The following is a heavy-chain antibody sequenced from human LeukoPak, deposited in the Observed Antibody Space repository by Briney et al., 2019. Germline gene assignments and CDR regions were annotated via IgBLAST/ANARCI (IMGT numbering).Heavy chain of an antibody. V-gene: IGHV1-46*03. CDR2: INPSGGST. CDR3: ARERVVVPAAADY. CDR1: GYTFTSYY. J-gene: IGHJ4*02. Sequence: ASVKVSCKASGYTFTSYYMHWVRQAPGQGLERMGIINPSGGSTSYAQKFQGRVTMTRDTSTSTVYMELSSLRSEDTAVYYCARERVVVPAAADYWGQGTLVTVSP. D-gene: IGHD2-2*01.